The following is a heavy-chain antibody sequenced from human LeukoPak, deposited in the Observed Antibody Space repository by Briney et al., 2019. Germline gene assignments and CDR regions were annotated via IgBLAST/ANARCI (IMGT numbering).Heavy chain of an antibody. CDR2: IKQDGSEK. Sequence: PGGSLRLFCAASRFTFNSYWMMWVRQATGKGREGVTNIKQDGSEKYYVDSVKGRFTISRDNAKNSLYLQMNSLRAEDTAVYYCARATKRWLQQWEFDYWGQGTLVTVSS. CDR1: RFTFNSYW. D-gene: IGHD5-24*01. CDR3: ARATKRWLQQWEFDY. J-gene: IGHJ4*02. V-gene: IGHV3-7*01.